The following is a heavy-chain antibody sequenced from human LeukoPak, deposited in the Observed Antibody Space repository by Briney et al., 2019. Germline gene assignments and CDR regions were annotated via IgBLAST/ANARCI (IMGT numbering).Heavy chain of an antibody. D-gene: IGHD2-15*01. Sequence: GGSLRLSCTASGLTFGSYGMNWVRQAPGKGLEWVAVISYDGSVKFYADSVKGRFTISRDNSKNTLYLQMNSLRAEDTSVYYCAKVGCSGGNCYAAFDIWGQGTMVTVSS. CDR1: GLTFGSYG. V-gene: IGHV3-30*18. CDR2: ISYDGSVK. CDR3: AKVGCSGGNCYAAFDI. J-gene: IGHJ3*02.